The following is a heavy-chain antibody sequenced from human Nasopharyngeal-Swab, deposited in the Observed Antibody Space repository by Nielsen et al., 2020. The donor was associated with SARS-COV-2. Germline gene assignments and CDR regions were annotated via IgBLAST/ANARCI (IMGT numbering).Heavy chain of an antibody. CDR1: GFTFRDYW. CDR3: ARVGGRTSPMGP. V-gene: IGHV3-7*01. CDR2: IKQDGSEK. J-gene: IGHJ5*02. Sequence: GGSLRLSCVASGFTFRDYWMSWVRQAPAKGLEWVASIKQDGSEKNYVDSVKGRFTISRDNVKNSLFLQMDSLRTEDTAFYYCARVGGRTSPMGPWGQGTLVTVSS. D-gene: IGHD3-10*01.